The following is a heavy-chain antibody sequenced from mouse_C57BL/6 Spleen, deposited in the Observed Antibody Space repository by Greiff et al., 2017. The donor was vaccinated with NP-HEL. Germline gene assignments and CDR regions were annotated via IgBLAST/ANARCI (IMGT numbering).Heavy chain of an antibody. CDR3: ARGESDY. CDR2: IDPEDGGT. CDR1: GFTFTDYY. V-gene: IGHV14-2*01. Sequence: VHVKQSGAELVKPGASVKLSCTASGFTFTDYYMHWVKQRTEQGLEWIGRIDPEDGGTKYAPKFQGKATITADTSSNTAYMQLSSLTSEDTAVYYCARGESDYWGQGTTLTVSA. J-gene: IGHJ2*01.